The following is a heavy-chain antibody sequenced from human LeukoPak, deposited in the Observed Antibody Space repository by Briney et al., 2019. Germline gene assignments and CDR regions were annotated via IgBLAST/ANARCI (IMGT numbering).Heavy chain of an antibody. D-gene: IGHD1-26*01. CDR1: GGTFSSYG. CDR2: ISYDGSNK. J-gene: IGHJ6*02. CDR3: AKPVGAAPNGYYGMDV. V-gene: IGHV3-30*18. Sequence: SCKASGGTFSSYGMHWVRQAPGKGLEWVAVISYDGSNKYYADSVKGRFTISRDNSKNTLYLQMNSLRAEDTAVYYCAKPVGAAPNGYYGMDVWGQGTTVTVSS.